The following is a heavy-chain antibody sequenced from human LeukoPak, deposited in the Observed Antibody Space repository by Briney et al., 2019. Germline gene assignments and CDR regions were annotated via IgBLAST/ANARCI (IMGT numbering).Heavy chain of an antibody. CDR2: IYYSGST. CDR1: GGSISSYY. CDR3: ASGFRRGGGFDP. V-gene: IGHV4-59*01. D-gene: IGHD3-10*01. Sequence: PETLSLTCTVSGGSISSYYWSWIRQPPGKGLEWIGYIYYSGSTNYNPSLKSRLTISVDTSKNQFSLKLSSVTAADTAVYYCASGFRRGGGFDPWGQGTLVTVSS. J-gene: IGHJ5*02.